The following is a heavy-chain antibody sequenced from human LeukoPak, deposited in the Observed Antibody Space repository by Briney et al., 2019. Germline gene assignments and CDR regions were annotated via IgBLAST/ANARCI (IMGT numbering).Heavy chain of an antibody. Sequence: GASVKVSCKASGYTFTSYAMHWVRQAPGQRLEWMGWINAGNGNTKYSQKFQGRVTITRDTSASTAYMELSSLRSEDTAVYYCASVYYYDSSGYFRDAFDIWGQGTMVTVSS. CDR1: GYTFTSYA. CDR2: INAGNGNT. V-gene: IGHV1-3*01. D-gene: IGHD3-22*01. J-gene: IGHJ3*02. CDR3: ASVYYYDSSGYFRDAFDI.